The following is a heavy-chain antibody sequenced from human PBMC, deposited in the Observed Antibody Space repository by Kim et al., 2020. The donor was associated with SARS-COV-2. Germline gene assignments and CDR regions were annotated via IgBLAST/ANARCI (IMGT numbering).Heavy chain of an antibody. V-gene: IGHV3-30*13. D-gene: IGHD1-26*01. CDR3: ARPYSGSFYDAFDI. J-gene: IGHJ3*02. Sequence: AASVKGRFTISRDNSKNRLYLQMNGRRAEDTAVYYCARPYSGSFYDAFDIWGQGTIVTVSS.